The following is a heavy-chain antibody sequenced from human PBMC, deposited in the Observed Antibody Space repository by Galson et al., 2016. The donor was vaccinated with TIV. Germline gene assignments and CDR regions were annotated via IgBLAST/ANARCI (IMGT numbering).Heavy chain of an antibody. CDR3: ATSRDIESLLEIYGMDV. Sequence: QSGAEVTKPGESLRISCKSSGHRFTSKWISWVRQMPGKGLEWMGKIDLSDSYTNYSPSFQGHVTLSVDKSISTAYLQWSSLRASDTAMYYCATSRDIESLLEIYGMDVWGQGTTVTVSS. D-gene: IGHD3-3*01. V-gene: IGHV5-10-1*01. CDR1: GHRFTSKW. J-gene: IGHJ6*02. CDR2: IDLSDSYT.